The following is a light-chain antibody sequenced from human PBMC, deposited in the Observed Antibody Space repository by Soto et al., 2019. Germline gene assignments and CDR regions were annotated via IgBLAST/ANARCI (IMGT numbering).Light chain of an antibody. V-gene: IGKV3-15*01. CDR1: QSVNIN. CDR2: GAA. CDR3: QQYNNWPLT. J-gene: IGKJ4*01. Sequence: EIVMTQSPATLSVSPGERATLSCRASQSVNINLAWYQQKPGQAPRLLIYGAAARASGIPARFSGSGSGTEFTLTISSLQSEDFAIYYCQQYNNWPLTVGGGTKVEI.